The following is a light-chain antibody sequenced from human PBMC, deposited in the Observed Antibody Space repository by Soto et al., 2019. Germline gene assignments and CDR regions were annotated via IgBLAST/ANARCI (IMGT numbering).Light chain of an antibody. Sequence: EIVLTQSPGTLSLSPGERATLSCRASQRVISNYLAWYQQKPGQAPRALIFGASSRSAGIPDRFSGSGSGTDFTLTISRLEPEDFAVYYCQQYGRSPSTFGQGTKVEIK. CDR3: QQYGRSPST. CDR1: QRVISNY. J-gene: IGKJ1*01. V-gene: IGKV3-20*01. CDR2: GAS.